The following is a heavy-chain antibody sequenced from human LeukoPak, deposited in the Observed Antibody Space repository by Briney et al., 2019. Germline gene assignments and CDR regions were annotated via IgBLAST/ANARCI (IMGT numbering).Heavy chain of an antibody. D-gene: IGHD4-17*01. CDR3: ARGPRQATVTIYYYYYYGMDV. CDR1: GFTFSSYA. CDR2: ISYDGSNK. V-gene: IGHV3-30-3*01. J-gene: IGHJ6*02. Sequence: GGSLRLSCAAPGFTFSSYAMHWVRQAPGKGLEWVAVISYDGSNKYYADSVKGRFTISRDNSKNTLYLQMNSLRAEDTAVYYCARGPRQATVTIYYYYYYGMDVWGQGTTVTVSS.